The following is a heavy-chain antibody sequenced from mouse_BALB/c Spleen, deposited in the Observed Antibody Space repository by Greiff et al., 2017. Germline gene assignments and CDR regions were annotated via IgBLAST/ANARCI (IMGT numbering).Heavy chain of an antibody. Sequence: EVQLVESGTVLARPGASVKMSCKASGYTFTSYWMHWVKQRPGQGLEWIGAIYPGNSDTSYNQTFKGKAKLTAVTSTSTAYMELSSLTNEDSAVYYCTASTTATFDYWGQGTTLTVSS. D-gene: IGHD1-2*01. CDR3: TASTTATFDY. J-gene: IGHJ2*01. CDR2: IYPGNSDT. V-gene: IGHV1-5*01. CDR1: GYTFTSYW.